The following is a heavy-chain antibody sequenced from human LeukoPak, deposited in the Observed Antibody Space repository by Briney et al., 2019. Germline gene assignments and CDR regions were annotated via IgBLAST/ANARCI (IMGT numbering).Heavy chain of an antibody. CDR1: GLAFSTNS. V-gene: IGHV3-7*01. D-gene: IGHD2-2*01. CDR3: ARDGDHSCGDY. CDR2: IKGDGSKQ. J-gene: IGHJ4*02. Sequence: QSGGSLGLSCAASGLAFSTNSMSWVRQAPGKGLEWVANIKGDGSKQYYVDSVKGRFTISRDNAKNSLYLQMYSLTAEDTAVYYCARDGDHSCGDYWGQGTLVTVSS.